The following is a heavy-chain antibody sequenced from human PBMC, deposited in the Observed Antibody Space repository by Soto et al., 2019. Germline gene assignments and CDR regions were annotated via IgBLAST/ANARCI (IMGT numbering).Heavy chain of an antibody. V-gene: IGHV1-69*02. J-gene: IGHJ4*02. CDR1: GDTFTFYS. CDR3: ASSYGSGYRAFDY. Sequence: QVQLVQSGAEVKRPGSSVKVSCKASGDTFTFYSINWVRQAPGLGLEWMGRINPILSMSNNAQRFQGRVTMTADKSTGTAYMELSGLRSEDTAIYYCASSYGSGYRAFDYWGQGALVTVSS. CDR2: INPILSMS. D-gene: IGHD3-10*01.